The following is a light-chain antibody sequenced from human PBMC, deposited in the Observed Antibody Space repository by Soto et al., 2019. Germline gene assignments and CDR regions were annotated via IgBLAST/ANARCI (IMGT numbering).Light chain of an antibody. Sequence: GDIVTITCRASQSISSWLAWYQQKPGKAPKLLIYDASSLESGVPSRFSGSGSGTEFTLTIRRLQPDDFATYFCHSRAFGQGTRLEIK. V-gene: IGKV1-5*01. CDR2: DAS. CDR3: HSRA. J-gene: IGKJ5*01. CDR1: QSISSW.